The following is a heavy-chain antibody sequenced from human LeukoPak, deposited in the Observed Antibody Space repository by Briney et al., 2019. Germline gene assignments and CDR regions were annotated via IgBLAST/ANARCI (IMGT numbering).Heavy chain of an antibody. V-gene: IGHV4-4*02. D-gene: IGHD1-26*01. CDR3: ARSGPRVGWEGAFDI. J-gene: IGHJ3*02. Sequence: PSETLSLTCAVSGGSISSSNWWSWVRQPPGKGLEWIGEIYHSGSTNYNPSLKSRVTISVDKSKNQFSLKLSSVTAADTAVYYCARSGPRVGWEGAFDIWGQGTMVTVSS. CDR2: IYHSGST. CDR1: GGSISSSNW.